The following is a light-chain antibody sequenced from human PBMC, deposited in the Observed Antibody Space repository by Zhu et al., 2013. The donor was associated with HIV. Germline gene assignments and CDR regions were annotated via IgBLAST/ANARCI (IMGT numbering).Light chain of an antibody. CDR1: QSVGSTF. Sequence: DIVLTQSPGTLSLSPGERATLSCRTSQSVGSTFLAWYQQKPGQAPRLLIYGASTRATGIPDRFSGSGSGTDFTLTISRVEPEDFAVYYCQQYGWSPLTFGGGTTMEIK. CDR3: QQYGWSPLT. V-gene: IGKV3-20*01. J-gene: IGKJ4*01. CDR2: GAS.